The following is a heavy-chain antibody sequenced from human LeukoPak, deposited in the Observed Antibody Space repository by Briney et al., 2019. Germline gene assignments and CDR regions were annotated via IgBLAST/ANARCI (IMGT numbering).Heavy chain of an antibody. CDR1: GGSVSSGDYY. CDR3: ARDMTTVGERGFWYFDL. CDR2: IYYSGST. J-gene: IGHJ2*01. V-gene: IGHV4-30-4*08. Sequence: SETLSLTCTVSGGSVSSGDYYWSWIRQHPEKGLEWIGYIYYSGSTYYNPSLKSRVTISVDTSKNQFSLKLSSVTAADTAVYYCARDMTTVGERGFWYFDLWGRGTLVTVSS. D-gene: IGHD4-23*01.